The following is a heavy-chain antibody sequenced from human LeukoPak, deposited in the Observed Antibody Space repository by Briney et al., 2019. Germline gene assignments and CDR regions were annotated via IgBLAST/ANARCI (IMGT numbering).Heavy chain of an antibody. CDR2: IKPDGSEK. CDR3: ARENYFDL. J-gene: IGHJ4*02. Sequence: PGGSLRLSCAAYGFTFRSYWMGWVRQAPGGGLEWVANIKPDGSEKYYVDSVKGRFTISRDNAKNSLYLQMNSLRVEDTAVYYCARENYFDLWGQGTVVTVSS. V-gene: IGHV3-7*04. CDR1: GFTFRSYW.